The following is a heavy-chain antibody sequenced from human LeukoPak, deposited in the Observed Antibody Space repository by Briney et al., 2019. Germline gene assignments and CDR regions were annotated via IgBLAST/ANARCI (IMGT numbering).Heavy chain of an antibody. CDR1: GGSISSYY. Sequence: PSETLSLTCTVSGGSISSYYWSWIRQPPGKGLEWIGYIYYSGSTNYNASLKSRVTISVDMSKNQFSLKLRSVTAADTAVYYCARLTRDGYNAYFDYWGQGTLVTVSS. J-gene: IGHJ4*02. V-gene: IGHV4-59*08. CDR2: IYYSGST. CDR3: ARLTRDGYNAYFDY. D-gene: IGHD5-24*01.